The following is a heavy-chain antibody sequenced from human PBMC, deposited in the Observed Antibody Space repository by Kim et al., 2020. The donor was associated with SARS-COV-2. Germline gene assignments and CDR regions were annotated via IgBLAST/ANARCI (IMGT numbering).Heavy chain of an antibody. J-gene: IGHJ4*02. CDR3: ASALGH. D-gene: IGHD3-16*02. V-gene: IGHV4-4*07. CDR2: YTSGRT. Sequence: YTSGRTNYTPPLQSRVTMSGDMSKNQFSLKLSSVTAADTAVYYCASALGHWGQGTLVTVSS.